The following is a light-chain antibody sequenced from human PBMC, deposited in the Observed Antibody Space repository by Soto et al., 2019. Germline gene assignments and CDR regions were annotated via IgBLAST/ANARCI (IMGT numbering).Light chain of an antibody. Sequence: QSFLPQPASVSGSPGQSITISCTGTSGDIGSYNRVSWYQQHPGKAPKLIIYEVTDRPSGVSNRFSGSKSGNTASLTISGLQAEDEAEYYCSSYTNINTRACVFGTGTKVTVL. CDR2: EVT. J-gene: IGLJ1*01. CDR1: SGDIGSYNR. CDR3: SSYTNINTRACV. V-gene: IGLV2-14*01.